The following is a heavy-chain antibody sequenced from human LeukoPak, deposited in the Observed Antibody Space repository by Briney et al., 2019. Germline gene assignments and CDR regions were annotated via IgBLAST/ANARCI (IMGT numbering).Heavy chain of an antibody. V-gene: IGHV3-48*01. CDR2: VSSSGSTT. CDR3: AKGAVSYSYAPRDYFDY. D-gene: IGHD5-18*01. CDR1: GLTFSNYS. J-gene: IGHJ4*02. Sequence: QPGGSLRLSCAASGLTFSNYSMNWVRQAPGKGLEWVSYVSSSGSTTYYADSVKGRFTISRDNSKNTLYLQMNSLRAEDTAVYYCAKGAVSYSYAPRDYFDYWGQGTLVTVSS.